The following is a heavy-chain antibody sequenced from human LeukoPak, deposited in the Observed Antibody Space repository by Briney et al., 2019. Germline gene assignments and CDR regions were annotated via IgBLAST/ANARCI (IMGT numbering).Heavy chain of an antibody. J-gene: IGHJ6*04. V-gene: IGHV3-30*18. CDR2: ISYDGSNK. CDR1: GFTLSSYG. D-gene: IGHD3-10*01. CDR3: AKDGVTMVRGVRLYYYYGMDV. Sequence: GGSLRLSCAASGFTLSSYGMHWVRQAPGKGLEWVAVISYDGSNKYYADSVKGRFTISRDNSKNTLYLQMNSLRAEDTAVYYCAKDGVTMVRGVRLYYYYGMDVWGKGTTVTVSS.